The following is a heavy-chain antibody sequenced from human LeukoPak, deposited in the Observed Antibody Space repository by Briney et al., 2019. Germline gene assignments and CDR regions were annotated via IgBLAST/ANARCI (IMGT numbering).Heavy chain of an antibody. D-gene: IGHD1-1*01. J-gene: IGHJ5*02. Sequence: ASVKVSCKASGYTFGHYYISWVRQAPGQGLEWMGWISGYNGNTNYPQKFQDRITMTVDKSTTTAYMEVKSLRSDDTAVFYCARDVYRFLRWNFDLWGQGTLIAVS. V-gene: IGHV1-18*01. CDR3: ARDVYRFLRWNFDL. CDR1: GYTFGHYY. CDR2: ISGYNGNT.